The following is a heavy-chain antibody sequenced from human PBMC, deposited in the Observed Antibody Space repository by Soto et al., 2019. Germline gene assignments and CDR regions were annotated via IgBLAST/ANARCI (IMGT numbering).Heavy chain of an antibody. J-gene: IGHJ3*02. D-gene: IGHD3-22*01. Sequence: SLRLSCAASGFTFSSYAMHWVRQAPGKGLEWVAVISYDGSNKYYADSVKGRFTISRDNSKNTLYLQMNSLRAEDTAVYYCARDGXGNYYDSSRGGLDAFDIWGQGTMVTVSS. V-gene: IGHV3-30-3*01. CDR2: ISYDGSNK. CDR3: ARDGXGNYYDSSRGGLDAFDI. CDR1: GFTFSSYA.